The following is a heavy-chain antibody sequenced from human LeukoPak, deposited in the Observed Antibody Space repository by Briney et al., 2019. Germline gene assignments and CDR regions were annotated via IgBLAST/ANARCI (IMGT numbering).Heavy chain of an antibody. Sequence: PSETLSLTCTVSGGSFSSYYWSWIRQPPGKGLEWIGYIYYSGSTNYNPSLKSRVAISVDTSKNQFSLKLSSVTAADTAVYYCATGKDTRTAYYYYYYMDVWGKGTTVTVSS. J-gene: IGHJ6*03. CDR1: GGSFSSYY. D-gene: IGHD1-14*01. CDR3: ATGKDTRTAYYYYYYMDV. V-gene: IGHV4-59*01. CDR2: IYYSGST.